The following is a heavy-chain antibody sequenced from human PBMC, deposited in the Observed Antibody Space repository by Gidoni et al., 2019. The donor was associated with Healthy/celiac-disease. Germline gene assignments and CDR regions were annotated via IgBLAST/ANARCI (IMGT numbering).Heavy chain of an antibody. J-gene: IGHJ4*02. CDR3: AKDRELGGYSYGRFDY. Sequence: QVQLVESGGGVVQPGRSLRLSCAASGFTFTSYGMHWVRQAPGKGLEWVAVISYDGSNKYYADSVKGRFTISRDNSKNTLYLQMNSLRAEDTAVYYCAKDRELGGYSYGRFDYWGQGTLVTVSS. D-gene: IGHD5-18*01. CDR1: GFTFTSYG. CDR2: ISYDGSNK. V-gene: IGHV3-30*18.